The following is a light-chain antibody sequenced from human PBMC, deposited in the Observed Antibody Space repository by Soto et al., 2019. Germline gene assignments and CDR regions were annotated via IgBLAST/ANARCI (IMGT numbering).Light chain of an antibody. Sequence: DIQMTQSPSTLSASVGDRVTITCRASQSISDWLAWFQLKPGKAPKLLIYDASSLESGVPSRFSGSGSGTEFTLTISSLHPDDFATYYCQQYNNYSTFGQGTKVEIK. V-gene: IGKV1-5*01. J-gene: IGKJ1*01. CDR1: QSISDW. CDR2: DAS. CDR3: QQYNNYST.